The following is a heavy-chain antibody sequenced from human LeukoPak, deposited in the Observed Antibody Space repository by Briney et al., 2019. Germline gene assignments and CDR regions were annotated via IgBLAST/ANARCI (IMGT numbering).Heavy chain of an antibody. CDR3: ARVFGGYTYGRLDY. V-gene: IGHV3-23*01. CDR2: ISGSGGST. Sequence: PGGSLRLSCAASGFTFSSYAMSWVRQAPGKGLEWVSAISGSGGSTYYADSEKGRFTISRDNSKNTLYLQMNSLRAEDTAVYYCARVFGGYTYGRLDYWGQGTLVTVSS. D-gene: IGHD5-18*01. CDR1: GFTFSSYA. J-gene: IGHJ4*02.